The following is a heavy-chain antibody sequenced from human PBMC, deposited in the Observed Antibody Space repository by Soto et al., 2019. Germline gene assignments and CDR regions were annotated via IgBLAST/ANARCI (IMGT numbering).Heavy chain of an antibody. J-gene: IGHJ4*02. D-gene: IGHD5-18*01. CDR1: GFTFSSFS. CDR2: ISSSSSTI. Sequence: GSLRLSCAASGFTFSSFSMNWVRQAPGKGLEWISYISSSSSTIYYADSVKGRFTISRDNAKNSLYLQMNSLRDDDTAVYYCAREEYSTHYFDFWGQGTLVTVSS. V-gene: IGHV3-48*02. CDR3: AREEYSTHYFDF.